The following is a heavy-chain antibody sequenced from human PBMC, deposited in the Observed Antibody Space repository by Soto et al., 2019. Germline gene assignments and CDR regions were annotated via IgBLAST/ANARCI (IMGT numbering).Heavy chain of an antibody. CDR2: IFYLGSS. CDR3: ARHSLALRKNNWFDP. CDR1: GDSIISSDFY. J-gene: IGHJ5*02. Sequence: SESLSLTCTVSGDSIISSDFYWGWVRQPPGKGLEWIGSIFYLGSSYYNPSLKSRVTMSVDTSKNQFSLRLRSVTAADTALYFCARHSLALRKNNWFDPWGQGIMVTVSS. V-gene: IGHV4-39*01. D-gene: IGHD3-3*02.